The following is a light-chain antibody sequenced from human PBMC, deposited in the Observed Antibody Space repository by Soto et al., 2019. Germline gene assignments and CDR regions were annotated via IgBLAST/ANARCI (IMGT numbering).Light chain of an antibody. J-gene: IGKJ5*01. CDR3: QQHSKWPIT. CDR1: QSINSN. CDR2: GIS. V-gene: IGKV3-15*01. Sequence: EIVMTQSPGTLSLSPGETATLSCRASQSINSNYLAWYQQKPGQAPRLLIYGISTRAADIPARFSGSGSGTEFTLTISSLQSEDFAVYYCQQHSKWPITLGQGTRLEIK.